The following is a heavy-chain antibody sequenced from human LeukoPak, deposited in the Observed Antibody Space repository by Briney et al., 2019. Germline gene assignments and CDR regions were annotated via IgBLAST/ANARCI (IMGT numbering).Heavy chain of an antibody. J-gene: IGHJ4*02. CDR1: GFTFSSYS. D-gene: IGHD3-22*01. CDR2: ISSSSTI. CDR3: ARGIYYDSSGHFDY. V-gene: IGHV3-48*01. Sequence: GGSLRLSCAASGFTFSSYSMNWVRQAPGKGLEWVSYISSSSTIYYADSVKGRFTISRDNAKNSLYLQMNSLRAEDTAVYYCARGIYYDSSGHFDYWGQGTLVTVSS.